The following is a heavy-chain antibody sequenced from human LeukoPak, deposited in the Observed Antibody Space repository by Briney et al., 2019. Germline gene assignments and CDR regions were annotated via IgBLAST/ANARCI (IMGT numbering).Heavy chain of an antibody. D-gene: IGHD2-2*01. Sequence: SLRLSXXASGXTFSTYGMYWVRQAPGKGLEWVATIWSDGSNKYYADSVKGRFTISRDNSKNTLYLQMNSLRAEDTAVYYCASVCSGTSCHFDYWGQGTLVTVSS. V-gene: IGHV3-33*01. CDR3: ASVCSGTSCHFDY. CDR2: IWSDGSNK. CDR1: GXTFSTYG. J-gene: IGHJ4*02.